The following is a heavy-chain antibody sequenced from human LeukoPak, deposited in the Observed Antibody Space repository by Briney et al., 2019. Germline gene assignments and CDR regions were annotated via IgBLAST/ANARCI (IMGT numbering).Heavy chain of an antibody. Sequence: GASVKVSCKAPGYTFTGYYMHWVRQAPGQGLEWMGWINPNSGGTNYAQKFQGRVTMTRDTSISTAYMELSRLRSDDTAVYYCARDLSDYDSSGYSLDYWGQGTLVTVSS. J-gene: IGHJ4*02. CDR2: INPNSGGT. V-gene: IGHV1-2*02. CDR1: GYTFTGYY. D-gene: IGHD3-22*01. CDR3: ARDLSDYDSSGYSLDY.